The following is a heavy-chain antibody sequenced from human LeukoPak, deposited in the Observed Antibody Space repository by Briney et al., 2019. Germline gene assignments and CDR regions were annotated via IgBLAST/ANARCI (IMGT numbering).Heavy chain of an antibody. CDR1: GVTFSSYW. V-gene: IGHV3-74*01. CDR2: INSDVSST. J-gene: IGHJ3*02. D-gene: IGHD3-16*02. Sequence: GGSLRLSSAASGVTFSSYWMHGGRQAPGEGLVCGSRINSDVSSTSYADSVTGRFTISRDNAKNTLYLQMNSLRAEDTAVYYCAREARRDYVWGSYRHAFDIWGQGTMVTVSS. CDR3: AREARRDYVWGSYRHAFDI.